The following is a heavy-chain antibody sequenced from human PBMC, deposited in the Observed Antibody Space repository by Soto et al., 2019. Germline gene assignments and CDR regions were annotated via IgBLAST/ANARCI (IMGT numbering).Heavy chain of an antibody. CDR1: GGTFSSYA. J-gene: IGHJ6*02. Sequence: QVLLVQSGAEVKKPGSSVKVSCKASGGTFSSYAISWVRQAPGQGLEWMGGIIPIFGTANYAQKFQGRVTITADESTSTAYMELSSLRSEDTAVYYCARAYYDSSGYTPYYYYYGMDVWGQGTTVTVSS. D-gene: IGHD3-22*01. CDR3: ARAYYDSSGYTPYYYYYGMDV. V-gene: IGHV1-69*01. CDR2: IIPIFGTA.